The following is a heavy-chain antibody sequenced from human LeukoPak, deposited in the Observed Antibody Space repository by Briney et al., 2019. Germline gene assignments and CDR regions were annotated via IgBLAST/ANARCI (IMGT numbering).Heavy chain of an antibody. Sequence: SETLSLTCTVSGGSISSYYWSWIRQPPGKGLEWIGYIYYSGSTNYNPSLKSRVTISVDTSKNQFSLKLSSVTAADTAVYYCARDDCSGGSCYSDYWGQGTLVTVSS. CDR3: ARDDCSGGSCYSDY. D-gene: IGHD2-15*01. V-gene: IGHV4-59*01. CDR1: GGSISSYY. CDR2: IYYSGST. J-gene: IGHJ4*02.